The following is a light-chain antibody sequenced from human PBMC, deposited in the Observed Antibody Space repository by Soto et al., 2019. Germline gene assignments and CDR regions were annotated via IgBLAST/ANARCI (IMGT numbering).Light chain of an antibody. J-gene: IGKJ2*01. CDR3: QQYGSSPHT. V-gene: IGKV3-20*01. CDR1: QSVSSSY. Sequence: EIVLTQSPGTLSLSPGERATLSCRASQSVSSSYLAWYQHKPGQAPRLLIYGASSRATDIPARFSGSGSGTDFTLTISRLEPEEFAVYYGQQYGSSPHTFGQGTKLEIK. CDR2: GAS.